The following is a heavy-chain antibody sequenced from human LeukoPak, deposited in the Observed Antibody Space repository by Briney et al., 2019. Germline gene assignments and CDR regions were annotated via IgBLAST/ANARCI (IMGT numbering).Heavy chain of an antibody. CDR1: GGSFSGYY. V-gene: IGHV4-34*01. Sequence: PSETLSFTCAVYGGSFSGYYWSWIRQPPGKGLEWIGEINHSGSTKYNPSLKSRVTISVDTSKNQFSLKLSSVTAADTAVYYCARGGDYGDYGHTIDYWGQGTLVTVSS. CDR2: INHSGST. CDR3: ARGGDYGDYGHTIDY. D-gene: IGHD4-17*01. J-gene: IGHJ4*02.